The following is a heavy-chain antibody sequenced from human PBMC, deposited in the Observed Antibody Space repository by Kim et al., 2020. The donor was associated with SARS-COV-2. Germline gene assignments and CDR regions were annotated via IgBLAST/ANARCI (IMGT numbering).Heavy chain of an antibody. CDR3: ARHVRNSSSWYTVAFDI. CDR2: IYYSGST. Sequence: SETLSLTCTVSGGSISSSSYYWGWIRQPPGKGLEWIGSIYYSGSTYYNPSLKSRVTISVDTSKNQFSLKLSSVTAADTAVYYCARHVRNSSSWYTVAFDIWGQGTMVTVSS. CDR1: GGSISSSSYY. V-gene: IGHV4-39*01. J-gene: IGHJ3*02. D-gene: IGHD6-13*01.